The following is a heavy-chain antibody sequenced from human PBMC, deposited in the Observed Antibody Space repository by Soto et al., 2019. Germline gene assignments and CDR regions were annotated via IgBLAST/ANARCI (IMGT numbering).Heavy chain of an antibody. Sequence: PGGPMRLSCAPSGFTCDNYQMHWVRQAPGKGLEWASGISCNSNTIAYADPVKGRSTISRDNAKNSLNLQMNRLRPEDTAVYYCAKDTGSNWGQGTLVTLSS. J-gene: IGHJ4*02. CDR1: GFTCDNYQ. CDR2: ISCNSNTI. CDR3: AKDTGSN. V-gene: IGHV3-9*01.